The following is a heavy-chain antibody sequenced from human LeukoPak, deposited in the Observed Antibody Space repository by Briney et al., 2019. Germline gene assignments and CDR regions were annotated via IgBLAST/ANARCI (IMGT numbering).Heavy chain of an antibody. J-gene: IGHJ5*01. CDR2: IFYVGDT. CDR3: ARLEYTYGWFDS. Sequence: PSETLSLTCDVSGGSVSSSSYYWGWVRQTPGGGLEWIGTIFYVGDTYYNPSLKSRVTISVDTSRNQVSLRLTSVTAADTAMYYCARLEYTYGWFDSWGQGTLVTVSS. D-gene: IGHD5-18*01. V-gene: IGHV4-39*01. CDR1: GGSVSSSSYY.